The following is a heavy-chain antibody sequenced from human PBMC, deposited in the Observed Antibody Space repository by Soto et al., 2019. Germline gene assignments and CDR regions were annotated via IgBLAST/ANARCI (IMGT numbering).Heavy chain of an antibody. CDR2: IKQDGSEK. V-gene: IGHV3-7*04. CDR1: GFTFSSHW. D-gene: IGHD6-13*01. J-gene: IGHJ4*02. CDR3: ARDNIAAAGDFDY. Sequence: GGSLRLYYAASGFTFSSHWMSWVRQALGKGLEWVANIKQDGSEKYYVDSVKGRFTISRDNAKNSLYLQMNSLRAEDTAVYYCARDNIAAAGDFDYCGQGT.